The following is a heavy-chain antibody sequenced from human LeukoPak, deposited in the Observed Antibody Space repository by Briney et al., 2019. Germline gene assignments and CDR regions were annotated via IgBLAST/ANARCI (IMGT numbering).Heavy chain of an antibody. CDR3: ARRRYSSGQIDY. CDR2: LFYSGST. J-gene: IGHJ4*02. CDR1: GGSISSSSYY. V-gene: IGHV4-39*01. Sequence: SETLSLTCIVSGGSISSSSYYWGWIRQPPGKGLEWIGSLFYSGSTYYNTSLKSRVTISVDTSKKQFSLKLSSVTAADTAVYYCARRRYSSGQIDYWGQGTLVTVSS. D-gene: IGHD6-19*01.